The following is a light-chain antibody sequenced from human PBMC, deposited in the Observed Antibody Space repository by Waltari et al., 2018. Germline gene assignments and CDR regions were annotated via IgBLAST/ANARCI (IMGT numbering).Light chain of an antibody. Sequence: EIVLTQSPGTLSVSPGDRVTVSGRASQTITGSWLTWYHQKPGQAPRLLIYGASNRAPGIPDRFSGSGSGTDFTLTISRLEPEDSAVYYCQQYDGSVVTFGGGTKVEIK. V-gene: IGKV3-20*01. CDR1: QTITGSW. CDR3: QQYDGSVVT. CDR2: GAS. J-gene: IGKJ4*01.